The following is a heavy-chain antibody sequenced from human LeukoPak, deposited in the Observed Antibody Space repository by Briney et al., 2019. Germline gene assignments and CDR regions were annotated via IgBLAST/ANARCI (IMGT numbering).Heavy chain of an antibody. Sequence: SETLSLTCTVSGGSMSSYYWSWIRQPPGKGLEWIGSIYHSGSTYYNPSLKSRVTISVDTSKNQFSLKLSSVTAADTAVYYCARDMVRGVIGYWGQGTLVTVSS. CDR2: IYHSGST. D-gene: IGHD3-10*01. CDR1: GGSMSSYY. CDR3: ARDMVRGVIGY. V-gene: IGHV4-38-2*02. J-gene: IGHJ4*02.